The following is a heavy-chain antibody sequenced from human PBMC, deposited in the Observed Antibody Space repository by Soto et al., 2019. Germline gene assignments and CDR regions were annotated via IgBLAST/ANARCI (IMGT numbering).Heavy chain of an antibody. CDR1: GFTFSGSA. J-gene: IGHJ4*02. CDR3: TGVTYYYDSSGYPSYYFDY. V-gene: IGHV3-73*01. Sequence: PGGSLRLSCAASGFTFSGSAMHWVRQASGKGLEWVGRIRSKANSYATAYAASVKGRFTISRDDSKNTAYLQMNSLKTEDTAVYYCTGVTYYYDSSGYPSYYFDYWGQGTLVTVSS. D-gene: IGHD3-22*01. CDR2: IRSKANSYAT.